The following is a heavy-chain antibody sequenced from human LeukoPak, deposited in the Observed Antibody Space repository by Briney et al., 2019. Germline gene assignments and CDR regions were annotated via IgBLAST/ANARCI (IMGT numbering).Heavy chain of an antibody. V-gene: IGHV4-59*01. D-gene: IGHD3-22*01. Sequence: SETLSLTCTVSGGSINSYYWSWVRQPPGKGLEWIGYIYYSGNTNYNPSLKSRVSISIDTSKNQLSLQLSSVTAADTAVDYCARDGDSSGLRDFDLWGRGTLVTVSA. J-gene: IGHJ2*01. CDR1: GGSINSYY. CDR3: ARDGDSSGLRDFDL. CDR2: IYYSGNT.